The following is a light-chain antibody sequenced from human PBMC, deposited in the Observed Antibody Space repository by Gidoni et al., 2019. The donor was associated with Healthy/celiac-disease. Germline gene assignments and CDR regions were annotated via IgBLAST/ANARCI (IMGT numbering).Light chain of an antibody. CDR2: AAS. CDR3: QHSYSTPPP. Sequence: DIQMTQSPSSLSASVGDRVTITCQASQSISSYLNWYQQKPVQAPKLLIYAASSFQSGVPSRFSGSGSGTDFTLTISSLQPEDFATYYCQHSYSTPPPFXQXTQVE. V-gene: IGKV1-39*01. CDR1: QSISSY. J-gene: IGKJ1*01.